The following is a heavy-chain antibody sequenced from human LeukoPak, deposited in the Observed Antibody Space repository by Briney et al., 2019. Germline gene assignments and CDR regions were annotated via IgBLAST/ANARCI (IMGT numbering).Heavy chain of an antibody. J-gene: IGHJ4*02. V-gene: IGHV3-21*01. CDR3: ASSTQPMIVHPYYFDY. CDR1: GFTFSSYG. CDR2: ISSSSSYI. D-gene: IGHD3-22*01. Sequence: PGGSLRLSCAASGFTFSSYGMNWVRQAPGKGLEWVSSISSSSSYIYYADSVKGRFTISRDNAKNSLYLQMNSLRAEDTAVYYCASSTQPMIVHPYYFDYWGQGTLVTVSS.